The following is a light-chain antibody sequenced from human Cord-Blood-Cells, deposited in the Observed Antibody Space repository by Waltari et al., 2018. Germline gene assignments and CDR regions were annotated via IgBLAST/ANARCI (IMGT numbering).Light chain of an antibody. V-gene: IGLV2-14*03. CDR1: SSDVGGYNY. Sequence: QSALTQPASVSGSPGQSITISSPGTSSDVGGYNYVSWYQHHPGKAPKLMIYDVSKRPSGVSNRFSGSKSGNTASLTISGLQAEDEADYYCSSYTSSSTWVFGGGTKLTVL. J-gene: IGLJ3*02. CDR2: DVS. CDR3: SSYTSSSTWV.